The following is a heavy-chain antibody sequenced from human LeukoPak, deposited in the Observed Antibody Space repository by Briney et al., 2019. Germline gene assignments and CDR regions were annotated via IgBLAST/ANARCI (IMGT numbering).Heavy chain of an antibody. CDR1: GFTFNSYW. CDR2: VNSDGRST. J-gene: IGHJ4*02. D-gene: IGHD6-19*01. Sequence: GGSLRLFCAASGFTFNSYWMHWVRQAPGKGLVWVSHVNSDGRSTSYADSVKGRFTISRDNAKNTLYLQMNSPRAEDTAVYYCARGGVAGTFDYWGQGTLVTGSS. V-gene: IGHV3-74*01. CDR3: ARGGVAGTFDY.